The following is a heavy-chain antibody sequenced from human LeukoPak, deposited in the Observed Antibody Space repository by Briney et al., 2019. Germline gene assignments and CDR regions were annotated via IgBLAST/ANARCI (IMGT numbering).Heavy chain of an antibody. V-gene: IGHV4-34*01. D-gene: IGHD4-23*01. CDR2: INHSGST. CDR1: GGSFSGYY. Sequence: SETLSLTCAVHGGSFSGYYWSWIRQPPGKGLEWIGEINHSGSTNYNPSLKSRVTISVDTSKNQFSLKLSSVTAADTAVYYCARGLWWYKNWGQGTLVTVSS. CDR3: ARGLWWYKN. J-gene: IGHJ4*02.